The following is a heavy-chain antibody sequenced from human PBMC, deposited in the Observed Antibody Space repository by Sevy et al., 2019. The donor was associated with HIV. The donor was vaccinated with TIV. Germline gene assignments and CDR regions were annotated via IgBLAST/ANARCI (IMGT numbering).Heavy chain of an antibody. CDR1: GNTFTSYA. CDR3: ARQYSSGWGGGDNWFDP. D-gene: IGHD6-19*01. V-gene: IGHV7-4-1*02. J-gene: IGHJ5*02. Sequence: ASVKVSCKASGNTFTSYAMNWVRQAPGQGLEWMGWINTNTGNPTYAQGFTGRFVFSLDTSVSTAYLQISSLKAEDTAVYYCARQYSSGWGGGDNWFDPWGQGTLVTVSS. CDR2: INTNTGNP.